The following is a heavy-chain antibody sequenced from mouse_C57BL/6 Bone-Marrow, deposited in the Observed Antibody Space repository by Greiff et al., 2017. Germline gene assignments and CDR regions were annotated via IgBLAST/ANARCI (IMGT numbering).Heavy chain of an antibody. V-gene: IGHV14-2*01. CDR1: GFNINDYY. CDR2: IDPEDGET. J-gene: IGHJ4*01. D-gene: IGHD1-1*01. Sequence: EVQLQQSGAELVKPGASVKLSCTASGFNINDYYMHWVKQRTEQGLEWIGRIDPEDGETEFAQKFQGKATITADTSSNTAYLQLSSLTSEDTAVYYCEYYYGSSYQSAMDYWGQGTSVTVSS. CDR3: EYYYGSSYQSAMDY.